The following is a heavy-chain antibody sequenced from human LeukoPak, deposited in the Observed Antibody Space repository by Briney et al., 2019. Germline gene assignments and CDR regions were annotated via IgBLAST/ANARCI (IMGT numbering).Heavy chain of an antibody. J-gene: IGHJ4*02. D-gene: IGHD4/OR15-4a*01. CDR1: GFTFSSYA. V-gene: IGHV3-23*01. Sequence: GGSLRLSCAASGFTFSSYAMSWFRQAPGKGLEWVSGISGSGGSTFYADSVKGRFTISRDNSKNTLYLQMNSLRTEYTAVYYCAKGGAFSTYYFDYWGQGTLVTVSS. CDR2: ISGSGGST. CDR3: AKGGAFSTYYFDY.